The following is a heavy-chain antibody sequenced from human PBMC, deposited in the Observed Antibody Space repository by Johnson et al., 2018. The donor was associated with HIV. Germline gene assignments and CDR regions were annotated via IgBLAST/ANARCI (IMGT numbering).Heavy chain of an antibody. CDR1: GFTFDDYG. CDR3: AKDFVTHGAFDI. J-gene: IGHJ3*02. CDR2: IRYDGSNK. Sequence: VQLVESGGGVVRPGGSLRLSSAASGFTFDDYGMTWVRQAPGKGLEWVAFIRYDGSNKYYADSVKGRFTISRDNSKNTLYLQMNSLRAEDTAVYYCAKDFVTHGAFDIWGQGTMVTVSS. V-gene: IGHV3-30*02. D-gene: IGHD2-21*01.